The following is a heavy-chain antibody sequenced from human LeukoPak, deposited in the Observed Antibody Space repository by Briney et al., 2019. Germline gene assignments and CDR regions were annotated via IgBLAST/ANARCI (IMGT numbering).Heavy chain of an antibody. CDR3: AREFATSGPGPD. Sequence: PSETLSLTCTVSGDSLSTANYYWNWIRQPAGEGLEWIGRIWNDAPSYKPSLKSRVTISIDTSKNQFSLSLSSVTAADTAVYYCAREFATSGPGPDWGQGTLVTVSS. V-gene: IGHV4-61*02. CDR2: IWNDAP. J-gene: IGHJ4*02. D-gene: IGHD3-10*01. CDR1: GDSLSTANYY.